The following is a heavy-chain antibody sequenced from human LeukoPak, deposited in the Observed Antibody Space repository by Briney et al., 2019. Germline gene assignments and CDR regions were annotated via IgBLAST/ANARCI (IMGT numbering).Heavy chain of an antibody. V-gene: IGHV3-74*01. Sequence: GGSLRLSCAASGLTFSSHWMHWVRQAPGKGLVWVALIYGDGSFTRYADSVKGRFTISRDNSRSTLYLQMNSLRPEDTAIYYCAREGYYGSGSPPSLYFDYWGQGTLVTVSS. J-gene: IGHJ4*02. CDR2: IYGDGSFT. CDR3: AREGYYGSGSPPSLYFDY. D-gene: IGHD3-10*01. CDR1: GLTFSSHW.